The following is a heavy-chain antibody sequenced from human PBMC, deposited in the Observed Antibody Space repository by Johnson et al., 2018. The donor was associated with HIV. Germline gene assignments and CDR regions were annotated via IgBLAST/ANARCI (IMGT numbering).Heavy chain of an antibody. V-gene: IGHV3-30-3*01. CDR1: GFTFSSYA. CDR2: ISYDGSNK. D-gene: IGHD5-12*01. CDR3: ARDNIVATADDAFDV. Sequence: QVQLVESGGGVVQPGRSLRLSCAASGFTFSSYAMHWVRQAPDKGLEWVAVISYDGSNKYYADSVKGRFTISRDNSKNTLYLQMNSLRAEDTAVYYCARDNIVATADDAFDVWGQGTMVTVSS. J-gene: IGHJ3*01.